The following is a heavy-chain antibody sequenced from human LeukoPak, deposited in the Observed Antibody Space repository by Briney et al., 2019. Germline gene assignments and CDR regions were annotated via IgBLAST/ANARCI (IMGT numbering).Heavy chain of an antibody. CDR1: GFTFSSYW. CDR3: ARRGVLEWLLSYYYYYGMDV. Sequence: GSLRLSCAASGFTFSSYWMSWVRQAPGKGPEWVANIKQDGSEKYYVDSVKGRFTISRDNAKNSLYLQMNSLRAEDTAVYYCARRGVLEWLLSYYYYYGMDVWGQGTTVTVSS. D-gene: IGHD3-3*01. CDR2: IKQDGSEK. V-gene: IGHV3-7*05. J-gene: IGHJ6*02.